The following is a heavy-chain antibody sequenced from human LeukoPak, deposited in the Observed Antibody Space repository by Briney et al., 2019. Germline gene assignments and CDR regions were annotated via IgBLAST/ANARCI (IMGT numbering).Heavy chain of an antibody. D-gene: IGHD3-9*01. Sequence: ASVKVSCKASGYTFTGYYMHWVRQAPGQGLEWMGGIIPIFGTANYAQKFQGRVTMTRDTSTSTVYMELSSLRSEDTAVYYCARGSDILTGDRTPMIDSWGQGTLVTVSS. J-gene: IGHJ4*02. CDR1: GYTFTGYY. CDR2: IIPIFGTA. CDR3: ARGSDILTGDRTPMIDS. V-gene: IGHV1-46*01.